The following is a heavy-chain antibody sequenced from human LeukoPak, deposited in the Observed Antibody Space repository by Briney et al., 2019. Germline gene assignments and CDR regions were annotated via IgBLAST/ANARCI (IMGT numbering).Heavy chain of an antibody. CDR1: GGSISPHY. J-gene: IGHJ4*02. V-gene: IGHV4-59*11. CDR3: ARGQKYTSGYRVTELGSRYSDY. CDR2: IYYSGST. Sequence: SETLSLTCTVSGGSISPHYWSWIRQPPGKGLEWIGYIYYSGSTNYNPSLKSRVTLSVDTSKIQFSLRLTSVTAADTAVYYCARGQKYTSGYRVTELGSRYSDYWGQGARVTVSP. D-gene: IGHD5-18*01.